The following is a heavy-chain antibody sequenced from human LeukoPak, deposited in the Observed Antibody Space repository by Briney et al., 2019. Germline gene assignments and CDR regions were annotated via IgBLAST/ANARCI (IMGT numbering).Heavy chain of an antibody. CDR3: ARCTIFGVVKCNWFDP. CDR1: GGSISSGGYY. V-gene: IGHV4-31*03. J-gene: IGHJ5*02. D-gene: IGHD3-3*01. Sequence: PSQTLSLTCTVSGGSISSGGYYWSRIRQHPGKGLEWIGYIYYSGSTYYNPSLKSRVTISVDTSKNQFSLKLSSVTAADTAVYYCARCTIFGVVKCNWFDPWGQGTLVTVSS. CDR2: IYYSGST.